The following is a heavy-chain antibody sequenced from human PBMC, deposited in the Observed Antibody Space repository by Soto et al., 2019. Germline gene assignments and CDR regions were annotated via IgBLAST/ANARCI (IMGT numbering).Heavy chain of an antibody. D-gene: IGHD6-6*01. CDR1: GFTFSSYG. J-gene: IGHJ6*02. V-gene: IGHV3-30*18. Sequence: PGGSLRLSCAASGFTFSSYGMHWVRQAPGKGLEWVAVISYDGSNKYYADSVRGRFTISRDNSKNTLYLQMNSLRAEDTAVYYCAKEQYSSSSYYYYGMDVWGQGVTVTVS. CDR2: ISYDGSNK. CDR3: AKEQYSSSSYYYYGMDV.